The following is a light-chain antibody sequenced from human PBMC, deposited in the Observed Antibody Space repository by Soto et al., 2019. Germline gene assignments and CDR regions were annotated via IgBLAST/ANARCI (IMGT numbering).Light chain of an antibody. CDR3: SSYTGSSTLVV. J-gene: IGLJ2*01. CDR1: SNDVGRYKH. CDR2: DVS. Sequence: QSVLTQPPSVSGSPGQSVSISCTGTSNDVGRYKHVSWYQQAPGTAPKLMIFDVSNRPSGVPDRFSGSKSGNTASLTISGLQGEDEADYYCSSYTGSSTLVVFGGGTKLTVL. V-gene: IGLV2-18*02.